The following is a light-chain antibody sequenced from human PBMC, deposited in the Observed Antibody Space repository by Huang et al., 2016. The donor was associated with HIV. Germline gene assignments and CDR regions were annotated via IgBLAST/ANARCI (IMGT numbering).Light chain of an antibody. Sequence: QLTQSPSSLSASIGDRVTIACRAIHAINTYLAWYQQKPGRAPKLLIYDSSTLQTGVPSRFRGFGSGTAFSLTITSLQPDDFAVYYCQQLSAYPLSFGPGTTVD. CDR2: DSS. CDR3: QQLSAYPLS. V-gene: IGKV1-9*01. J-gene: IGKJ3*01. CDR1: HAINTY.